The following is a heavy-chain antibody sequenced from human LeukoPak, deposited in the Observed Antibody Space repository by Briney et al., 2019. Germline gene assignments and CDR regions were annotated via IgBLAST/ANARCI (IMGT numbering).Heavy chain of an antibody. CDR3: ARDKRRATIFGVVQHGNYYGMDV. J-gene: IGHJ6*02. D-gene: IGHD3-3*01. V-gene: IGHV4-59*12. CDR2: IYYSGST. CDR1: GGSISSYY. Sequence: PSETLSLTCTVSGGSISSYYWSWIRQPPGKGLEWIGYIYYSGSTNYNPSLKSRVTISVDTSKNQFSLKLSSVTAADTAVYYCARDKRRATIFGVVQHGNYYGMDVWGQGTTVTVSS.